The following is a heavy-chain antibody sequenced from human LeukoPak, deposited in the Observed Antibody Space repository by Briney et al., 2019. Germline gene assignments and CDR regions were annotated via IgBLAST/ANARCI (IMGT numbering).Heavy chain of an antibody. V-gene: IGHV3-7*01. CDR1: GFTFMSYW. D-gene: IGHD1-26*01. CDR2: IKQDGSEK. Sequence: AGGSLRLSCAASGFTFMSYWMSWVRQAPGKGLEWVANIKQDGSEKYYVDSVKGRCTISRDNAKNSLYLQMNSLRAEDTAVYYCARDRVEGANDYWGQGTLVTVSS. CDR3: ARDRVEGANDY. J-gene: IGHJ4*02.